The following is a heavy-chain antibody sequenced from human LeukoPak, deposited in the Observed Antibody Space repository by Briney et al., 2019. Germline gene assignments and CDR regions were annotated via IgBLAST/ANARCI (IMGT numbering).Heavy chain of an antibody. J-gene: IGHJ4*02. CDR1: GGTFSSYA. V-gene: IGHV1-69*04. CDR2: IIPILGIA. CDR3: ARPRGYSYGLDY. D-gene: IGHD5-18*01. Sequence: ASVKVSCKASGGTFSSYAISWVRQAPGQGLEWMGRIIPILGIANYAQKFQGRVTITADKSTSTAYMELSSLRSEDTAVYYCARPRGYSYGLDYWGQGTLVTVSS.